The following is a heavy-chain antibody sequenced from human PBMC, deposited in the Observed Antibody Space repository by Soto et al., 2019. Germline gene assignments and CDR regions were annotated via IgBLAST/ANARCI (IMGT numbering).Heavy chain of an antibody. D-gene: IGHD2-15*01. CDR2: IIPIFTRT. Sequence: QLQLVQSGTEVKEPGSSVKVSCKASGGTFSTSSFVWVRQGPGQGLEWMGGIIPIFTRTNFAQKFQGRVTFSADESTRPTYMELRSLTSEDTAIYYCARDVVRSTAGDSWGQGTRVTVSS. V-gene: IGHV1-69*01. CDR1: GGTFSTSS. J-gene: IGHJ4*02. CDR3: ARDVVRSTAGDS.